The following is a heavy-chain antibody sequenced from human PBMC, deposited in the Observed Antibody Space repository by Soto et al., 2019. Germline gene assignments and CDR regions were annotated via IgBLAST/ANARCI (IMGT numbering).Heavy chain of an antibody. CDR2: IYYSGN. CDR3: ALGGYNYGRPFDF. CDR1: GGSISNFH. D-gene: IGHD5-18*01. V-gene: IGHV4-59*01. J-gene: IGHJ4*02. Sequence: SETLSLTCNVSGGSISNFHLSWIRQPPGKGLEWIGYIYYSGNYYNPSLTSRVSMSLDKSKNQFSLHLKSVTAADTALYFCALGGYNYGRPFDFWGQRTRVTVSS.